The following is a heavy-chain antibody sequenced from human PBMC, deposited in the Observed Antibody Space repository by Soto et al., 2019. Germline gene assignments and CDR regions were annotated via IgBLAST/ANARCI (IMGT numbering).Heavy chain of an antibody. Sequence: EVQLVESGGGLVQPGRSLRLSCAASGFTFDDYAMHWVRQAPGKGLEWVSGISWNSGSIGYAASVKGRFTISRDNAKNSLYLQMNSLRAEDTALYYCAKSFPSKLELDYYYGMDVWGQGTTVTVSS. CDR3: AKSFPSKLELDYYYGMDV. D-gene: IGHD1-7*01. J-gene: IGHJ6*02. CDR1: GFTFDDYA. V-gene: IGHV3-9*01. CDR2: ISWNSGSI.